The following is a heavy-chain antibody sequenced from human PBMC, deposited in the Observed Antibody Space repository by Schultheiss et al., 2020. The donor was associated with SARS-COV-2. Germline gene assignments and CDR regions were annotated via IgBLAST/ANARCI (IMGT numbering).Heavy chain of an antibody. Sequence: SQTLSLTCTVSGGSISSGGYYWSWIRQHPGKGLEWIGYIYYSGSTYYNPSLKSRVTISVDTSKNQFSLKLSSVTAADTAVYYCARSSIFGVVMVTATVDYWGQGTLVTVSS. CDR3: ARSSIFGVVMVTATVDY. CDR1: GGSISSGGYY. V-gene: IGHV4-31*03. J-gene: IGHJ4*02. D-gene: IGHD3-3*01. CDR2: IYYSGST.